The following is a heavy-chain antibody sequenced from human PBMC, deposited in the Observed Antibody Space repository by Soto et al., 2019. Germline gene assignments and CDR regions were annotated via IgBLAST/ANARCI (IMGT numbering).Heavy chain of an antibody. CDR1: GGTFSSYA. CDR3: ASPTREWLPPARDYYYGMDV. V-gene: IGHV1-69*06. Sequence: QVQLVQSGAEVKKPGSSVKVSCKASGGTFSSYAISWVRQAPGQGLEWMGGIIPIFGTANYAQKFQGRVTIMADKSTSTAYMALSSLRFEDTAVYYCASPTREWLPPARDYYYGMDVWGKGTTVTVSS. J-gene: IGHJ6*04. CDR2: IIPIFGTA. D-gene: IGHD3-3*01.